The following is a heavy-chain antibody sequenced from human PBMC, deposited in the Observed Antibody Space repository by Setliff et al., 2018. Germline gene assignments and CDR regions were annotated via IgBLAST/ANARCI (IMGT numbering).Heavy chain of an antibody. V-gene: IGHV3-30*03. CDR2: ISWDGTKT. CDR3: VRDRWKVVVNRGDDAFDL. D-gene: IGHD2-15*01. CDR1: GYTFSSYA. Sequence: PGGSLRLSCVASGYTFSSYAIHWVRQAPGKGLEWVALISWDGTKTSYADSVRGRFTISRDGSKSTLYLDMSSLRSEDTAVYYCVRDRWKVVVNRGDDAFDLWGQGTMVTVSS. J-gene: IGHJ3*01.